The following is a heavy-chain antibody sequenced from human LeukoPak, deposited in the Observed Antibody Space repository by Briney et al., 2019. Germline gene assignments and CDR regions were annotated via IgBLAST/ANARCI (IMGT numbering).Heavy chain of an antibody. CDR3: ARGLSSSWYWFNT. Sequence: PSETLSLTCTVSGGSISSESYYWSWIRQPAGKGLEWIGRINTSGNINYNPFLKSRVTLSVGTSNSQFSLKLTSLTAADTAVYYCARGLSSSWYWFNTWGQGTLVTVSS. CDR1: GGSISSESYY. D-gene: IGHD6-13*01. CDR2: INTSGNI. V-gene: IGHV4-61*02. J-gene: IGHJ5*02.